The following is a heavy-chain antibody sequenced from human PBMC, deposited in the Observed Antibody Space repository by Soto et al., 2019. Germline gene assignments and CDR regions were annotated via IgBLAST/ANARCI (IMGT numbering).Heavy chain of an antibody. Sequence: QTGGSLRLSCAASGYTLSGYGVNWVRQAPGKGLEWVSYFGTSRKYIYYADSVRGRFTISRDNAKNSLYLQLNSLRDEDTALYYCVKDRDWGFDIWGQGTMVTVSS. V-gene: IGHV3-48*02. D-gene: IGHD7-27*01. CDR2: FGTSRKYI. CDR1: GYTLSGYG. CDR3: VKDRDWGFDI. J-gene: IGHJ3*02.